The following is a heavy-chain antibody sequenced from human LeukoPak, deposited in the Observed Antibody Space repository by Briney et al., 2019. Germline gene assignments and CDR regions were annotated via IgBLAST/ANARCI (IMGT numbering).Heavy chain of an antibody. Sequence: SETLSLTCAVSGGSISSGGYSWSWIRQPPGKGLEWIGYIYHSGSTYYNPSLKSRVTISVDTSKNQFSLKLSSVTAADTAVYYCASLTDYGGNPQRGYFDYWGQGTLVTVSS. J-gene: IGHJ4*02. CDR2: IYHSGST. D-gene: IGHD4-23*01. CDR3: ASLTDYGGNPQRGYFDY. V-gene: IGHV4-30-2*05. CDR1: GGSISSGGYS.